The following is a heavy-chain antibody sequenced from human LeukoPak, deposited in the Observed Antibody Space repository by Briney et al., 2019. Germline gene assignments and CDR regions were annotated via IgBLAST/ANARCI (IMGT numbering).Heavy chain of an antibody. D-gene: IGHD6-25*01. Sequence: PGGSLRLSCAASGFIFSNYAMSWVRQAPGKGLEWVSSISSSSSYIYYADSVKGRFTISRDNAKNSLYLQMNSLRAEDTAVYYCARVRYSSDFYSDYWGQGTLVTVSS. CDR3: ARVRYSSDFYSDY. CDR2: ISSSSSYI. J-gene: IGHJ4*02. V-gene: IGHV3-21*01. CDR1: GFIFSNYA.